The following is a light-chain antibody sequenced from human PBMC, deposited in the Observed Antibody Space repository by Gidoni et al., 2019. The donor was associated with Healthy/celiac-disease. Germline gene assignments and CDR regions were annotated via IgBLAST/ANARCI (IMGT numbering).Light chain of an antibody. CDR3: QQYYNWPR. CDR2: GAS. CDR1: TSVCSN. J-gene: IGKJ2*03. V-gene: IGKV3-15*01. Sequence: EIVMTQSPASLSVSPGERATRACRASTSVCSNFAWYQQKPGQAPRLLIYGASTRATGIPARVSGSGSGTEFTLTISSLQSEDFAVYYCQQYYNWPRFGQGTKLEIK.